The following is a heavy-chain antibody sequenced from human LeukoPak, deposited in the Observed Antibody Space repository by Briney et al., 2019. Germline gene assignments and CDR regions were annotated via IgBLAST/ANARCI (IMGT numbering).Heavy chain of an antibody. J-gene: IGHJ1*01. CDR3: ARARYCSGGSCLEYFQH. CDR2: INKDGTNT. Sequence: PGGSLRLSCAASRFSFRNYWMHWVRQAPGKGLVWVSRINKDGTNTNYADSVKGRFTISRDNAKNTLYLQMNSLRAEDTAVYYCARARYCSGGSCLEYFQHWGQGTLVTVSS. D-gene: IGHD2-15*01. V-gene: IGHV3-74*01. CDR1: RFSFRNYW.